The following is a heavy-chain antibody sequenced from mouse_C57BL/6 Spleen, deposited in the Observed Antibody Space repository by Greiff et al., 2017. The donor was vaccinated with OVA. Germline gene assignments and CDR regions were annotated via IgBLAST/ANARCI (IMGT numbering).Heavy chain of an antibody. Sequence: EVQLQQSGTVLARPGASVKMSCKTSGYTFTSYWMHWVKQRPGQGLEWIGAIYPGNSDTSYNQKFKGKAKLTAVTSASTAYMELSSLTNEDSAVYYCTRRYYYGSNYAMDYWGQGTSVTVSS. D-gene: IGHD1-1*01. CDR1: GYTFTSYW. CDR3: TRRYYYGSNYAMDY. J-gene: IGHJ4*01. CDR2: IYPGNSDT. V-gene: IGHV1-5*01.